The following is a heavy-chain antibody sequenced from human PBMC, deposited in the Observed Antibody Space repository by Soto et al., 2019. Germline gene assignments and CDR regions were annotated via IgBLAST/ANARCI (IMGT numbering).Heavy chain of an antibody. V-gene: IGHV4-61*01. CDR2: IYYSGST. J-gene: IGHJ5*02. CDR1: GGSVSSGSYY. CDR3: ARRLRRPWFDP. Sequence: QVQLQESGPGLVKPSETLSLTCTVSGGSVSSGSYYWSWIRQPPGKGLEWIGYIYYSGSTNYNPSLKRRATTSVDTSKNQFSLKLRSLTAADTPVYYWARRLRRPWFDPWGQGTLVTVSS. D-gene: IGHD3-10*01.